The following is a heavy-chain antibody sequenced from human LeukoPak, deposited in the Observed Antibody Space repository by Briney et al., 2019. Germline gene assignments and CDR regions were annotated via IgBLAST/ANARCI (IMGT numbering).Heavy chain of an antibody. CDR1: GFTFSSYS. CDR2: ISRSSNNI. J-gene: IGHJ4*02. Sequence: GGSLRLSCAASGFTFSSYSMNWLRQAPGKGLEGVSYISRSSNNIYHAHSVKGRLTISRDNYKNTLYPKMNSERAEDRAMYYCAKDRSKGSYGDEFDFWGQGTLVTVSS. CDR3: AKDRSKGSYGDEFDF. D-gene: IGHD1-26*01. V-gene: IGHV3-48*01.